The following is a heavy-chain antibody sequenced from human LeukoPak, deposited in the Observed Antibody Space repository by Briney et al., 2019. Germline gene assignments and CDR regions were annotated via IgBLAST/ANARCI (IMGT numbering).Heavy chain of an antibody. Sequence: ASVKVSCKASGYTFTSYDINWVRQATGQGLEWMGWMNPNSGNTGYAQKFQGRVTITRNTSISTAYMELSSLRSEDTAVYYCARCYRGMAYYYYYYYMDVWGKGTTVTVSS. D-gene: IGHD2-2*02. V-gene: IGHV1-8*03. CDR2: MNPNSGNT. J-gene: IGHJ6*03. CDR1: GYTFTSYD. CDR3: ARCYRGMAYYYYYYYMDV.